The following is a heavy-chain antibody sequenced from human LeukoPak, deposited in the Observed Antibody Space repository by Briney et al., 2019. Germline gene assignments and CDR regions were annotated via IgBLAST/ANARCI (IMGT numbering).Heavy chain of an antibody. Sequence: ASVKVSCKASGYTFNDYYIHWVLQAPGQGLEWMGWINPDSGGTNYAQKFQGRVTMTRDTSISTVYMELSRLTYDDTAVFYCTREARAGNWFDPWGQGTPVTVSS. CDR3: TREARAGNWFDP. CDR1: GYTFNDYY. D-gene: IGHD5-12*01. J-gene: IGHJ5*02. V-gene: IGHV1-2*02. CDR2: INPDSGGT.